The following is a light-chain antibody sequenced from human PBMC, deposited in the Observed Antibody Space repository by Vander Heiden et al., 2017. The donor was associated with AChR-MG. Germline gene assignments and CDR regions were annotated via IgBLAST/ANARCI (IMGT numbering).Light chain of an antibody. V-gene: IGKV1-8*01. CDR3: QQYYSYPRT. CDR2: GAS. J-gene: IGKJ1*01. Sequence: AVQITPSPSSLSASTGDRVTITCRTSQAISSYVAWYQQKPGKAPRLLIYGASTLQSGVPSRFVGGVSGTDFTLTINFLQSEDFATYYCQQYYSYPRTFGQGTKVEIK. CDR1: QAISSY.